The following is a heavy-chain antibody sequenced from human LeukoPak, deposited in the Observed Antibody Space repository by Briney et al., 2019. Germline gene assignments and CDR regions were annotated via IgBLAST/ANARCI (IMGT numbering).Heavy chain of an antibody. CDR1: GCTFTGYY. Sequence: ASVKVSRKASGCTFTGYYMHWVRQAPGQGLEWMGWINPNSGGTNYAQKFQGRVTMTRDTSISTAYMELSRLRSDDTAVYYCARDLRQLSDYFDFWGQGTLVTVSS. J-gene: IGHJ4*02. CDR3: ARDLRQLSDYFDF. D-gene: IGHD1-1*01. CDR2: INPNSGGT. V-gene: IGHV1-2*02.